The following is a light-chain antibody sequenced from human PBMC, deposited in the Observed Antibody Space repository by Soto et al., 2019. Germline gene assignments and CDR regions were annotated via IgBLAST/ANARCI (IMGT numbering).Light chain of an antibody. CDR2: GVT. CDR1: QNIHIN. J-gene: IGKJ2*01. V-gene: IGKV3-15*01. Sequence: EIVMTQSPDTLSVSPGDTATLSCRSSQNIHINLAWYQQKPGQAPTLLIYGVTARAPGVPARFSGSGYGTDFTLTIRSVQSGDFGVFSCQQYEGWPRTFGLGTKGEIQ. CDR3: QQYEGWPRT.